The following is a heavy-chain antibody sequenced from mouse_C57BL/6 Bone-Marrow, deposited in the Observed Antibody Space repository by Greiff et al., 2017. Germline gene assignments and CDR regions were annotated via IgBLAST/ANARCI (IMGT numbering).Heavy chain of an antibody. D-gene: IGHD1-1*01. CDR2: IYPGGGYT. CDR1: GYTFTNYW. J-gene: IGHJ1*03. CDR3: ARSLYYGSSHWYFDV. Sequence: QVQLQQSGAELVRPGTSVKMSCKASGYTFTNYWIGWAKQRPGHGLEWIGDIYPGGGYTNYNEKFKGKATLTADKSSSTAYMQFSSLTSEDSAIYYCARSLYYGSSHWYFDVWGTGTTVTVSS. V-gene: IGHV1-63*01.